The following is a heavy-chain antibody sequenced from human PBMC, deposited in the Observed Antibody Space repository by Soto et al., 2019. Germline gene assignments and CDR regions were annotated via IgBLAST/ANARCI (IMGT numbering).Heavy chain of an antibody. CDR1: GFAFSSYA. D-gene: IGHD2-2*01. J-gene: IGHJ6*02. Sequence: VQLLESGGGLVQPGGSLRLFCAASGFAFSSYAMTWVRQAPGKGLEWVSALSGSGATTYYADSVKGRFTISRDNSKNTLSLEMNSLRAEDTAVYYCAKPPESSSTFYYYGLDVWGQGTTVTVSS. CDR2: LSGSGATT. V-gene: IGHV3-23*01. CDR3: AKPPESSSTFYYYGLDV.